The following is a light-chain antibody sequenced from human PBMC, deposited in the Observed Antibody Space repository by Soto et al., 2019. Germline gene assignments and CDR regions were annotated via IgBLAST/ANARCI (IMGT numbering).Light chain of an antibody. CDR2: KAS. J-gene: IGKJ4*01. CDR1: QSISNW. Sequence: DIQMTQSPSTLSASVGDRVSITCRASQSISNWLAWYQQKPGKAPKLLIYKASSLDSGVPSRFSGSESGTEFTLTISSLQPDDFATYYCQKYNNYPLTFGGGTKVEIK. V-gene: IGKV1-5*03. CDR3: QKYNNYPLT.